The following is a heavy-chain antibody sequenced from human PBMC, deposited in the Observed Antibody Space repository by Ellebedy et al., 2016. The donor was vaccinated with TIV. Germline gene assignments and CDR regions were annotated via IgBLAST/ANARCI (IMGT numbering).Heavy chain of an antibody. V-gene: IGHV3-74*01. J-gene: IGHJ4*02. CDR3: AKDLDTISSGWGDY. Sequence: GESLKISCAASGFTFSSYWMHWVRQVPGKGQVWVSRLNSDGSSSSYADSVKGRFTVSRANATNTLYLQMNGLRAEDTAVYYCAKDLDTISSGWGDYWGRGTLVTVSS. D-gene: IGHD6-6*01. CDR1: GFTFSSYW. CDR2: LNSDGSSS.